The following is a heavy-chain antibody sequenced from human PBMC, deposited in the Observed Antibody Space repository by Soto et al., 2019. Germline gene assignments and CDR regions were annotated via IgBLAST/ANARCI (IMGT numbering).Heavy chain of an antibody. Sequence: GGSLRLSCATSGFTFSRYVMHWVRQPPGKGPEWVAQISSDGRTKFYAGSVKGRFTISRDNSKNTLYLQMNSLTTEDTAVYYCARRDFYCRGRNCYSGDYVMDVWGQGTTVTVSS. D-gene: IGHD2-15*01. J-gene: IGHJ6*02. V-gene: IGHV3-30-3*01. CDR2: ISSDGRTK. CDR3: ARRDFYCRGRNCYSGDYVMDV. CDR1: GFTFSRYV.